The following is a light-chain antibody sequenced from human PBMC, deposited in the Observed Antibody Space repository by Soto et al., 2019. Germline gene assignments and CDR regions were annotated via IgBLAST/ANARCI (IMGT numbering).Light chain of an antibody. Sequence: QSVLTQPPSASGSPGQRGTISCSGRTSNIGNNYVSWYQHLPGAAPKLLIYTNNQRPSGVPDRFSGSKSGPSASLVISGLRSEDEADYYCASLDDSLSGYVFGTGTKLTVL. CDR3: ASLDDSLSGYV. V-gene: IGLV1-47*01. CDR2: TNN. J-gene: IGLJ1*01. CDR1: TSNIGNNY.